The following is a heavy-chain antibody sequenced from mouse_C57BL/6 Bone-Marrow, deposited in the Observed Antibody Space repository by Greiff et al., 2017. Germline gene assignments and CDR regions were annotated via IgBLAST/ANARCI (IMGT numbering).Heavy chain of an antibody. CDR3: ARITTVVATFDY. V-gene: IGHV1-64*01. CDR1: GYTFTSYW. D-gene: IGHD1-1*01. J-gene: IGHJ2*01. CDR2: IHPNSGST. Sequence: VQLQQPGAELVKPGASVKLSCKASGYTFTSYWMHWVKQRPGQGLEWIGMIHPNSGSTNYNEKFKSKATVTVDKSSSTAYMQLSSLTSEDSAVYYCARITTVVATFDYWGQGTTLTVSS.